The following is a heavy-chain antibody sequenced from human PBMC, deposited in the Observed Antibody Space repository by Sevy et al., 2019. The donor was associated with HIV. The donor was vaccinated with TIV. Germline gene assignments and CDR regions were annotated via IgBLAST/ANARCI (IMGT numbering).Heavy chain of an antibody. V-gene: IGHV3-30*18. CDR1: GFIFSTYG. J-gene: IGHJ4*02. CDR2: TSYDGSQK. Sequence: GGSLRLSCAASGFIFSTYGMHWVRQAPGRGLEWVAVTSYDGSQKYYADSGKGRLTISRDNSKNMLFRQMNSLRAEDTAVYYCAKGYGWYEAFDYWGQGTLVTVSS. CDR3: AKGYGWYEAFDY. D-gene: IGHD6-19*01.